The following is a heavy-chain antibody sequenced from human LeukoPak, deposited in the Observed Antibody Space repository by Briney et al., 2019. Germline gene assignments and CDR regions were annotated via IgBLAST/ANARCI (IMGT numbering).Heavy chain of an antibody. J-gene: IGHJ4*02. CDR1: GSTFSSYA. V-gene: IGHV1-69*04. CDR3: ARALRYSTGPDLYFFDF. D-gene: IGHD3-9*01. CDR2: IIPILGLS. Sequence: ASMKVSCKASGSTFSSYAFDWVRQAPGQGLEWMRRIIPILGLSNYAEKFQGRLTITADTSTSTAYMELSSLKSEDTAVYYCARALRYSTGPDLYFFDFWGPGTLVTVSS.